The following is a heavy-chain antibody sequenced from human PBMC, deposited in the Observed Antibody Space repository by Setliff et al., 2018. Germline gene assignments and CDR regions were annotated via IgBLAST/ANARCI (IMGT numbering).Heavy chain of an antibody. V-gene: IGHV1-18*01. CDR2: ISTRNDT. Sequence: ASVKVSCKASGYIFTRYRITWVRQSPGQGLEWMGWISTRNDTGYAQKFKGRVTLTTDTSTNTAYMELRSLRSDDTAVYYCARRSGDRGMTTGWPDDFDYWGRGTPVTVSS. CDR3: ARRSGDRGMTTGWPDDFDY. CDR1: GYIFTRYR. D-gene: IGHD4-17*01. J-gene: IGHJ4*01.